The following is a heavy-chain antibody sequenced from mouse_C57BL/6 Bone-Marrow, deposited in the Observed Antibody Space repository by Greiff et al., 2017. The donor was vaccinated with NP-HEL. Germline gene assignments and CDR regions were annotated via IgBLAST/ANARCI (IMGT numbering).Heavy chain of an antibody. CDR3: ARDPGYAMDY. J-gene: IGHJ4*01. CDR2: ISYDGSN. V-gene: IGHV3-6*01. CDR1: GYSITSGYY. D-gene: IGHD4-1*01. Sequence: EVQVVESGPGLVKPSQSLSLTCSVTGYSITSGYYWNWIRQFPGNKLEWMGYISYDGSNNYNPSLKNRISITRDTSKNQFFLKLNSVTTEDTATYYCARDPGYAMDYWGQGTSVTVSS.